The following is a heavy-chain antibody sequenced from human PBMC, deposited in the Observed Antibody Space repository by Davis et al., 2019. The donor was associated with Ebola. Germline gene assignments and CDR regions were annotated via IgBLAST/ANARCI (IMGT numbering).Heavy chain of an antibody. Sequence: GESLKISCAASGFTFSSYEMNWVRQAPGKGLEWVSYISSSGNTIYYADSVKGRFTISRDNAKNSLYLQMNSLRAEDTAVYYCAREFRDCSGGSCYSWRDYYYYGMDVWGQGTTVTVSS. D-gene: IGHD2-15*01. CDR2: ISSSGNTI. CDR1: GFTFSSYE. CDR3: AREFRDCSGGSCYSWRDYYYYGMDV. V-gene: IGHV3-48*03. J-gene: IGHJ6*02.